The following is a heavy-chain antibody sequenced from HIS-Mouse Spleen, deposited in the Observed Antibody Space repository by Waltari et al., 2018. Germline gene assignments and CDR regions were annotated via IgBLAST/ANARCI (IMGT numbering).Heavy chain of an antibody. Sequence: EVQLVESGGGLVQPGGSLRLSCAASGFTFSSYWMHWVRQAPGKGLVWVSRINSDGSSTSYADSVKGRCTISRDNAKNTLYLQMNSLRAEDTAVYYCARGLTRNAIKTYYDILTGYYPPPHKYYGMDVWGQGTTVTVSS. CDR3: ARGLTRNAIKTYYDILTGYYPPPHKYYGMDV. D-gene: IGHD3-9*01. J-gene: IGHJ6*02. V-gene: IGHV3-74*01. CDR2: INSDGSST. CDR1: GFTFSSYW.